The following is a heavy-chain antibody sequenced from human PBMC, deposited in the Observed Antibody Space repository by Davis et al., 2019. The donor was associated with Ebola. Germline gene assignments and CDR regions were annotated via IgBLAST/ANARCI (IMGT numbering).Heavy chain of an antibody. CDR2: ISWNGGSK. CDR1: GFTFDDYG. D-gene: IGHD6-13*01. Sequence: GGSLRLSCVASGFTFDDYGMHWVRQTPGKGLEWVSGISWNGGSKDYADSVKGRFTISRDNAKNSLYLQMNSLTPEDTAFYYCARVNVVAAGSFDFWGQGTRVTVSA. V-gene: IGHV3-9*01. CDR3: ARVNVVAAGSFDF. J-gene: IGHJ4*02.